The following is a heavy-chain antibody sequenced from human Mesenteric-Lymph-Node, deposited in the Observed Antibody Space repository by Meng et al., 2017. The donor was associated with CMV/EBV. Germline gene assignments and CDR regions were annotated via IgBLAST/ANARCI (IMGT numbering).Heavy chain of an antibody. D-gene: IGHD2-8*01. CDR1: GFTFTTYT. CDR2: ILNDEDSK. CDR3: ARDSCSNGVCYFGY. Sequence: SCAASGFTFTTYTMHWVRQAPGKGLDWVALILNDEDSKYYIDSVKGRFTISRDSSKNTLYLQMNSLRPEDTAIYYCARDSCSNGVCYFGYWGQGTLVTVSS. J-gene: IGHJ4*02. V-gene: IGHV3-30*04.